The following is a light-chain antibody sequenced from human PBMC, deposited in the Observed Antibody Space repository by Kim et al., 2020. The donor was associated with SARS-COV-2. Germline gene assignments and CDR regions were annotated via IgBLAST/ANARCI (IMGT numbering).Light chain of an antibody. J-gene: IGKJ2*01. CDR2: AAS. CDR3: QQFNSPYT. V-gene: IGKV1-9*01. Sequence: SASVRDRVTITCRASQDIKNYLAWYQQKPGRAPKLLIYAASTFQSGVPSTFSGSGSGTDFTLTISALQPENFGDYHCQQFNSPYTFGQGTKVDIK. CDR1: QDIKNY.